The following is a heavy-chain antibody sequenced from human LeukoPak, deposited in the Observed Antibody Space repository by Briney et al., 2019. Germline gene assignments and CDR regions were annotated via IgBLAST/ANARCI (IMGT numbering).Heavy chain of an antibody. Sequence: GGSLRLSCAASGFTFSSYGMHWVRQAPGKGLERVAVIWYDGSNKYYADSVKGRFTISRDNSKNTLYLQMNSLRAEDTPVYYCAKDLSDFGVVMMGPDYRGQGTLVTVSS. CDR1: GFTFSSYG. CDR3: AKDLSDFGVVMMGPDY. D-gene: IGHD3-3*01. V-gene: IGHV3-33*06. J-gene: IGHJ4*02. CDR2: IWYDGSNK.